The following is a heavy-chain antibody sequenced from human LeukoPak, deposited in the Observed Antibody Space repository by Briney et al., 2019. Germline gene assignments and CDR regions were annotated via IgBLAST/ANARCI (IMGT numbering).Heavy chain of an antibody. CDR2: IRYDGSNK. Sequence: PGGSLRLSCAASGFTFSSYGMHWVRQAPGKGLEWVAFIRYDGSNKYYADSVKGRFAISRDNSKNTLYLQMNSLRAEDTAVYYCAKVDFWSGPLDYWGQGTLVTVSS. CDR1: GFTFSSYG. J-gene: IGHJ4*02. D-gene: IGHD3-3*01. CDR3: AKVDFWSGPLDY. V-gene: IGHV3-30*02.